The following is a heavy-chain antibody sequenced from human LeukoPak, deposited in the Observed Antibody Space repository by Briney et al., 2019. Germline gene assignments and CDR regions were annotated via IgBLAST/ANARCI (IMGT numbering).Heavy chain of an antibody. CDR1: GFTFSSYA. J-gene: IGHJ4*02. CDR2: ISGSGGGT. CDR3: AKTTTGYTSGRYPGWPVDY. Sequence: GGSLRLSCAASGFTFSSYAVSWVRQAPGKGLEWVSAISGSGGGTYDADSLKGRFTISRDNSKNTLYLQKNSLSTEDTAVYYCAKTTTGYTSGRYPGWPVDYWGQGTLVTVSS. V-gene: IGHV3-23*01. D-gene: IGHD6-19*01.